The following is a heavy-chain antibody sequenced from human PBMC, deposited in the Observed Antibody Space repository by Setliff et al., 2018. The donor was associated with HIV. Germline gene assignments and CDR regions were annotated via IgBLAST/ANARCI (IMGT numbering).Heavy chain of an antibody. CDR3: ARVGERNYYDSSGLDS. V-gene: IGHV3-74*01. CDR2: INTDGTGT. D-gene: IGHD3-22*01. CDR1: GFTFSSYW. J-gene: IGHJ4*02. Sequence: GGSLSLSCVASGFTFSSYWMHWVRQAPGRGLVWVSRINTDGTGTTYADSVKGRFTISRDNAKNTLYLQMNSLRAEDTAVYYCARVGERNYYDSSGLDSWGQGTLVTVSS.